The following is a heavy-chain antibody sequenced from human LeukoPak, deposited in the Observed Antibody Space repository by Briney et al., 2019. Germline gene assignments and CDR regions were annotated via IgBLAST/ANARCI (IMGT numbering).Heavy chain of an antibody. CDR2: IRYDGTTR. CDR1: GFTFSAYG. CDR3: AKMEGFYGAGTTWNIDS. D-gene: IGHD3-10*01. V-gene: IGHV3-30*02. Sequence: GSLRLSCEASGFTFSAYGLHWVREAPGKGLEWVAFIRYDGTTRHYGDSMKGRVTISRDNSKNTVALQMNSLRVEDTGVYYCAKMEGFYGAGTTWNIDSWGQGNLVVVSS. J-gene: IGHJ4*02.